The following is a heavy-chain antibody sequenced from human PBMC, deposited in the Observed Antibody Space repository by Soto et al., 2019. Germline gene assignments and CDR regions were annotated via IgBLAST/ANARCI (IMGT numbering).Heavy chain of an antibody. CDR2: INPNSGGT. V-gene: IGHV1-2*02. D-gene: IGHD4-17*01. CDR1: GYTFTGYY. J-gene: IGHJ6*02. Sequence: ASVKVSCKASGYTFTGYYMHWVRQAPGQGLEWMGWINPNSGGTNYAQKFQGRVTMTRDTSISTAYMELSRLRSDDTAVYYCARGKVLRSYYYSMDVWGQGTTVTVSS. CDR3: ARGKVLRSYYYSMDV.